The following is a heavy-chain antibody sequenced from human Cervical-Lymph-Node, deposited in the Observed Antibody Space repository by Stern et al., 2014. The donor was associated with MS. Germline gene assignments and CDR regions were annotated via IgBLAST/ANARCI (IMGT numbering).Heavy chain of an antibody. CDR3: ARGGYPDAFDI. V-gene: IGHV1-18*01. J-gene: IGHJ3*02. Sequence: VQLVQSGAEVTKPGASVTVSCKASGYTFSSYGINWVRQAPGQGLEWMGWISAYSRNTDYAQKLQGRVTMTTDTSTSTAYMELRSLRSDDTAVYYFARGGYPDAFDIWGQGTMVTVSS. CDR1: GYTFSSYG. CDR2: ISAYSRNT. D-gene: IGHD5-12*01.